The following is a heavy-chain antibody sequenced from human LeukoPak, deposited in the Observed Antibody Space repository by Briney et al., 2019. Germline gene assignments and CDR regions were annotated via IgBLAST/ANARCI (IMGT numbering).Heavy chain of an antibody. CDR3: ARHSWLSVLRYFDMDWFDP. J-gene: IGHJ5*02. CDR2: IHYSGST. V-gene: IGHV4-39*01. Sequence: SETLSLTCTVSGGSISSSSYYWGWIRQPPGKGLEWIGSIHYSGSTYYNPSLKSRVTISVDTAKNQFSLKLSSVSAADTAAYYCARHSWLSVLRYFDMDWFDPWGQGTLVTVSS. D-gene: IGHD3-9*01. CDR1: GGSISSSSYY.